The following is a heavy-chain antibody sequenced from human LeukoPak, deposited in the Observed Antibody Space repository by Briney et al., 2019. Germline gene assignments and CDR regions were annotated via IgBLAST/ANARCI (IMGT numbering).Heavy chain of an antibody. CDR2: INHSGST. J-gene: IGHJ4*02. V-gene: IGHV4-34*01. CDR1: GGSFSGYY. CDR3: ARDLGRGGIAAAGRGFDY. D-gene: IGHD6-13*01. Sequence: SETLSLTCAVYGGSFSGYYLSWIRQPPGKGLEWMGEINHSGSTNYNPSLKSRVTISVDTSKNQFSLKLSSVTAADTAVYYCARDLGRGGIAAAGRGFDYWGQGTLVTVSS.